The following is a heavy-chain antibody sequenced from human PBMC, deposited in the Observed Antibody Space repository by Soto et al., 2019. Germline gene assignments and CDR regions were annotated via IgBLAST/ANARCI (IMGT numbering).Heavy chain of an antibody. CDR2: IIPSYDRT. Sequence: SVKVSCKASGGTFSSYAIHWVRQAPGQGLEWLGKIIPSYDRTNYAQKFQGRVTVTADTYTTTAYMELSSLRSDDTADYYCARDPSNDYGGDTFDYWGQGTLVTASS. D-gene: IGHD4-17*01. V-gene: IGHV1-69*04. CDR1: GGTFSSYA. CDR3: ARDPSNDYGGDTFDY. J-gene: IGHJ4*02.